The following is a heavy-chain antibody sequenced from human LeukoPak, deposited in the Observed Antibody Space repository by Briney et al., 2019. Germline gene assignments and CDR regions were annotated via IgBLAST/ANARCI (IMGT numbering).Heavy chain of an antibody. CDR3: ARDGVYGSGSYPTGY. CDR1: GFTFSSYA. Sequence: GGSLGLSCAASGFTFSSYAMSWVRQAPGKGLEWVSAISGSGGSTYYADSVKGRFTISRDNSKNTLYLQMNSLRAEDTAVYYCARDGVYGSGSYPTGYWGQGTLVTVSS. J-gene: IGHJ4*02. CDR2: ISGSGGST. D-gene: IGHD3-10*01. V-gene: IGHV3-23*01.